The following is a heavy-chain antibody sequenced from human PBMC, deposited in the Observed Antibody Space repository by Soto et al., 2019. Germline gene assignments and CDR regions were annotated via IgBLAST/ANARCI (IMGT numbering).Heavy chain of an antibody. J-gene: IGHJ6*02. V-gene: IGHV4-59*01. CDR2: IYYSGST. D-gene: IGHD3-10*01. Sequence: QVQLQESGPGLVKPSETLSLTCTVSGGSISSYYWSWIRQPPGKGLEWIGYIYYSGSTNYNPSLKSRVTISVDTSKNQFSLKLSSVTAADTAVYYCARSPGRMVRGLIKSPYGMDVWGQGTTVTVSS. CDR1: GGSISSYY. CDR3: ARSPGRMVRGLIKSPYGMDV.